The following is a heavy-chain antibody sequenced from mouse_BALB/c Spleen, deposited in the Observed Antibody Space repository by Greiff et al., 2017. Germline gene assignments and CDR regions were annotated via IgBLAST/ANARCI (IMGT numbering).Heavy chain of an antibody. CDR3: ARQGITTATWYFDV. CDR2: INSNGGST. Sequence: EVQLQESGGGLVKLGGSLKLSCAASGFTFSSYYMSWVRQTPEKRLELVAAINSNGGSTYYPDTVKGRFTISRDNAKNTLYLQMSSLKSEDTALYYCARQGITTATWYFDVWGAGTTVTVSS. CDR1: GFTFSSYY. V-gene: IGHV5-6-2*01. D-gene: IGHD1-2*01. J-gene: IGHJ1*01.